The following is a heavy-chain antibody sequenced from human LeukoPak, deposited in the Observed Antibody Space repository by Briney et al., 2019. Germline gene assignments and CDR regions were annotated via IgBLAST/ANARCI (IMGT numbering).Heavy chain of an antibody. Sequence: SQTLSLTCTVSGGSISSGGYYWSWIRQHPGKGLEWIGYIYYSGSTYYNPSLKSRVTISVDTSKNQFSLKLSSVTAADTAVYYCAKMGPLWGIPAAIGKYYFDYWGQGTLVTVSS. CDR3: AKMGPLWGIPAAIGKYYFDY. CDR2: IYYSGST. D-gene: IGHD2-2*01. J-gene: IGHJ4*02. V-gene: IGHV4-31*03. CDR1: GGSISSGGYY.